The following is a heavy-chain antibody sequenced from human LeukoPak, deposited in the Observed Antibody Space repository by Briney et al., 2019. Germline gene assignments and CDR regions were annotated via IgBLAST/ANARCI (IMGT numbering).Heavy chain of an antibody. Sequence: PGGSLRLSCAASGFTFSSYSMNWVRQAPGKGLEWVSSISSSSSYIYYADSVKGRFTISRDNAKNSLCLQMNSLRAEDTAVYYCAGSYTVTTAGYWGQGTLVTVSS. CDR3: AGSYTVTTAGY. CDR2: ISSSSSYI. D-gene: IGHD4-17*01. J-gene: IGHJ4*02. CDR1: GFTFSSYS. V-gene: IGHV3-21*01.